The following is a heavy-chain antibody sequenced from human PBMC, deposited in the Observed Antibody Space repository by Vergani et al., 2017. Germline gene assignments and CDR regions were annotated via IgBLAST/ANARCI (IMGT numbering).Heavy chain of an antibody. V-gene: IGHV5-10-1*01. CDR3: ARLPSADTIPGEQAADEGNWFDP. CDR1: GYSFTSYW. D-gene: IGHD3-10*01. CDR2: IDPSDSYT. J-gene: IGHJ5*02. Sequence: EVQLVQSGAEVKKPGESLKISCKGSGYSFTSYWISWVRQMPGKGLEWMGRIDPSDSYTNYSPSFQGHVTISADKSISTAYLQGSSLKASDTAMYYCARLPSADTIPGEQAADEGNWFDPWGQGTLVTVSS.